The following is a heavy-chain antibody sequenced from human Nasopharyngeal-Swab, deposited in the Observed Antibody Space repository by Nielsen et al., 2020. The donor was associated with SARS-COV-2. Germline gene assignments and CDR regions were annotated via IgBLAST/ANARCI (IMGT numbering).Heavy chain of an antibody. CDR1: GGTFSSYA. V-gene: IGHV1-69*13. D-gene: IGHD2-2*01. CDR3: ARGVVPAAMHGWFDP. CDR2: IIPIFGTA. J-gene: IGHJ5*02. Sequence: LVKVSCKASGGTFSSYAINWVRQAPGQGLEWMGGIIPIFGTANYAQKFQGRVTITADESTSTVYMELSSLRSEDMAVYYCARGVVPAAMHGWFDPWGQGTLVTVSS.